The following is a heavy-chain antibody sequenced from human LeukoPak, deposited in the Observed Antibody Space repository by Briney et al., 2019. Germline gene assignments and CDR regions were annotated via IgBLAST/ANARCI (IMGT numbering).Heavy chain of an antibody. V-gene: IGHV3-30*04. CDR3: ARDGGSGVLRYFDWLLPTFDY. J-gene: IGHJ4*02. Sequence: GGSLRLSCAASGFTFSSYAMHWVRQAPGKGLEWVAVISYDGSNKYYADSVKGRFTISRDNSKNTLYLQMNSLRAEDTAVYYCARDGGSGVLRYFDWLLPTFDYWGQGTLVTVSS. D-gene: IGHD3-9*01. CDR2: ISYDGSNK. CDR1: GFTFSSYA.